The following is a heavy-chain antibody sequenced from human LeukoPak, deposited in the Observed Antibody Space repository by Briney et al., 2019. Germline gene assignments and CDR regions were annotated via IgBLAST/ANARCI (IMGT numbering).Heavy chain of an antibody. Sequence: TLSLTCTVSGGSISSGDYYWSWIRQPPGTGLEWIGYIYYSGSTYYNPSLKSRVTISVDTSKNQFSLKLSSVTAADTAVYYCARATLEMDTTLFDYWGQGTLVTVSS. CDR2: IYYSGST. D-gene: IGHD5-24*01. CDR3: ARATLEMDTTLFDY. V-gene: IGHV4-30-4*08. J-gene: IGHJ4*02. CDR1: GGSISSGDYY.